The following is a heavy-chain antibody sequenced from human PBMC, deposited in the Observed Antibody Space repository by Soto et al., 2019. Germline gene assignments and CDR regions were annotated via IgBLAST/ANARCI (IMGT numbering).Heavy chain of an antibody. J-gene: IGHJ6*02. Sequence: GGSLRLSCAASGFTFSNYGMHWVRQAPGKGLEWVAVISYDGTNKYYADSVKGRFTISRDNSKNTLYLQMNSLRAEDTAVYYCAKGYGDYVGYYYYGMDVWGQGTTVTVS. CDR1: GFTFSNYG. V-gene: IGHV3-30*18. CDR2: ISYDGTNK. CDR3: AKGYGDYVGYYYYGMDV. D-gene: IGHD4-17*01.